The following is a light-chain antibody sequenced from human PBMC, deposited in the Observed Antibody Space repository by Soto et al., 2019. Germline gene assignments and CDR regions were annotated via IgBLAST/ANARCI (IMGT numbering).Light chain of an antibody. J-gene: IGLJ1*01. Sequence: QSVLTQPASVSGSPGQSITISCTGTSSDVGSHNLVSWYQQFPGKAPKLIIFEASKRPSGVSNRFSGSKSGSTASLTISGLQAEDEADYYCRPNAAGSTDVFGSGTKVTVL. CDR2: EAS. V-gene: IGLV2-23*01. CDR3: RPNAAGSTDV. CDR1: SSDVGSHNL.